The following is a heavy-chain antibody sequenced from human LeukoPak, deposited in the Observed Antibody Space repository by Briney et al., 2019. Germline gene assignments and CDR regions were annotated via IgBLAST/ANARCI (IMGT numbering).Heavy chain of an antibody. D-gene: IGHD1-26*01. V-gene: IGHV3-21*04. Sequence: GGSLRLSCAASGFTFSSYSMNWVRQAPGKGLEWVSSIGSSSSYIYYADSVKGRFTISRDNAKNSLYLQMNSLRAEDTALYYCAKKVVVGATSPYSDFQDWGQGTLVTVSS. J-gene: IGHJ1*01. CDR2: IGSSSSYI. CDR1: GFTFSSYS. CDR3: AKKVVVGATSPYSDFQD.